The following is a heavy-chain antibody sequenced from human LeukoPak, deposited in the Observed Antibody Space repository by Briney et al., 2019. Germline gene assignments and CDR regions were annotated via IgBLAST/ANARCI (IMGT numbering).Heavy chain of an antibody. V-gene: IGHV1-69*11. CDR3: ARSYQPLKFDY. D-gene: IGHD2-2*01. CDR2: INPSGGST. CDR1: GGTFSSYA. Sequence: ASVKVSCKASGGTFSSYAVSWVRQAPGQGLEWMGIINPSGGSTSYAQKFQGRVTITADESTSTAYMELSSLRSEDTAVYYCARSYQPLKFDYWGQGTLVTVSS. J-gene: IGHJ4*02.